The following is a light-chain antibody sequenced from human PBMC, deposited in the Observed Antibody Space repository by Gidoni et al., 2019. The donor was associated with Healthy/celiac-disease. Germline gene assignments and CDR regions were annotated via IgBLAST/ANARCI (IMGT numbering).Light chain of an antibody. V-gene: IGKV3-20*01. CDR1: QSVSSSY. Sequence: ELVLTQPPVTLSLSPGERATLSCRASQSVSSSYLAWYQQKPGQAPSRLIYGASSRATGIPDRFSGSGSGTDFTLTISRLEPEDFAVYYCQQYGSSPGTFGQGTRLEIK. J-gene: IGKJ5*01. CDR2: GAS. CDR3: QQYGSSPGT.